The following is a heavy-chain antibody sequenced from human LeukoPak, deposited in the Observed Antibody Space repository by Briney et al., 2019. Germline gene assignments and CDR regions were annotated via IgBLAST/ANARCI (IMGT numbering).Heavy chain of an antibody. J-gene: IGHJ4*02. CDR1: GGTFSSYA. V-gene: IGHV1-69*05. CDR3: ARSVRGYSYGSPFEY. D-gene: IGHD5-18*01. Sequence: SVKVSCKASGGTFSSYAISWVRQAPGKGLEWMGGIIPIFGTANYAQKFQGRVTIPTDESTSTAYMELSSLRSEDTAVYYCARSVRGYSYGSPFEYWGQGTLVPVSS. CDR2: IIPIFGTA.